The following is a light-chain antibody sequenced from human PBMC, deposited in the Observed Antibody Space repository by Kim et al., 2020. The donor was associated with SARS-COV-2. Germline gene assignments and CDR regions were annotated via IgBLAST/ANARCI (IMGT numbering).Light chain of an antibody. CDR2: RNN. J-gene: IGLJ2*01. Sequence: ELTQPPSASGTPGQRVTISCSGSSSNIGSNYVYWYQQLPGTAPKLLIYRNNQRPSGVPDRFSGSKSGTSASLAISGLRSEEEADYYCAAWDDSLSGVVFGEGTQLTV. V-gene: IGLV1-47*01. CDR3: AAWDDSLSGVV. CDR1: SSNIGSNY.